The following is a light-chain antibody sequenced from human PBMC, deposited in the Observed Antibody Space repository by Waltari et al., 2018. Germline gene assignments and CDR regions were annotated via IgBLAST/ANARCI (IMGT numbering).Light chain of an antibody. Sequence: DIQVTQSPSSLSASVGDRVTITCQASQDISHYLNWYQQRPGRAPKVLIYDATLLKIGVPSRFSGSGSGTDFTFAITILQPEDAATYYCQHFDNLLFTFGQGTKLEI. V-gene: IGKV1-33*01. CDR2: DAT. CDR1: QDISHY. CDR3: QHFDNLLFT. J-gene: IGKJ2*01.